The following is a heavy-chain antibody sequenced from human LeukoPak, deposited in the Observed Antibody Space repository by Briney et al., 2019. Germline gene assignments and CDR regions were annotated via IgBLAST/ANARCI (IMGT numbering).Heavy chain of an antibody. CDR2: ISCSSSTK. V-gene: IGHV3-48*02. CDR1: GFTFSSYS. D-gene: IGHD3-16*01. CDR3: ARDLGTNYDYVWGSSHPLDY. J-gene: IGHJ4*02. Sequence: GGSLRLSCAASGFTFSSYSMNWVRQAPGKGLEWVSYISCSSSTKYYADSVKGRFTISRDNAKNSLYLQMNSLRDEDTAVYYCARDLGTNYDYVWGSSHPLDYWGQGTLVTVSS.